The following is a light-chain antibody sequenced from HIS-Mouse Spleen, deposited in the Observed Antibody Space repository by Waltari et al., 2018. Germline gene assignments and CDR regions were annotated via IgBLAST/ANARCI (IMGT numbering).Light chain of an antibody. J-gene: IGLJ1*01. CDR2: DVS. V-gene: IGLV2-11*01. CDR3: CSYAGSYSYV. Sequence: QSALTQPRSVSGSPGQSVTISCTGTSSDVGGYNYFSWYQRHPGKAPKLMIYDVSKRPSGVPDRFSGSKSGNTASLTISGLQAEDEADYYCCSYAGSYSYVFGTGTKVTVL. CDR1: SSDVGGYNY.